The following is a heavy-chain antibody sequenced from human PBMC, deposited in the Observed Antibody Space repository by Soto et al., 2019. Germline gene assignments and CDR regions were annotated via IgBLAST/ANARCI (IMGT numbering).Heavy chain of an antibody. J-gene: IGHJ4*02. CDR2: IYPDDSDT. V-gene: IGHV5-51*01. Sequence: PGESLKISCKGSGYIFTNYWIGWVRQMPGKGLEWMGIIYPDDSDTRYSPSFQGQVTISVTKSITTVFLQWSSLRASDTAMYYCARQIYDSDTGPNFQYYFDSWGQGTPVTVSS. CDR1: GYIFTNYW. CDR3: ARQIYDSDTGPNFQYYFDS. D-gene: IGHD3-22*01.